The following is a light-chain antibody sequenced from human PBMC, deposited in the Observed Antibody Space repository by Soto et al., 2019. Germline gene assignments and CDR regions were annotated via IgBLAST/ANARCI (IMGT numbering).Light chain of an antibody. CDR2: KAS. Sequence: HSPATVSRYIFDIGTITFRASQTISSWLAWYQQKPGKAPKLLIYKASTLKSGVPSRFSGSGSGTEFTLTISSLQPDDFATYYCQQYNIYSEEFGQVGKVDIK. CDR3: QQYNIYSEE. CDR1: QTISSW. V-gene: IGKV1-5*03. J-gene: IGKJ1*01.